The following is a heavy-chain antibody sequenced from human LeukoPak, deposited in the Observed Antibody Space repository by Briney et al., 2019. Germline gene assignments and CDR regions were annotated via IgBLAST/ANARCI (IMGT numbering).Heavy chain of an antibody. D-gene: IGHD3-22*01. CDR1: GYTFTSYG. Sequence: EASVKVSCKASGYTFTSYGISWVRQAPGQGLEWMGWISAYNGNTNYAQKLQGRVTMTTDTSTSTAYMELRSPRSDDTAVYYCAREKGYYDSSGYYYDYWGQGTLVTVSS. V-gene: IGHV1-18*01. CDR3: AREKGYYDSSGYYYDY. CDR2: ISAYNGNT. J-gene: IGHJ4*02.